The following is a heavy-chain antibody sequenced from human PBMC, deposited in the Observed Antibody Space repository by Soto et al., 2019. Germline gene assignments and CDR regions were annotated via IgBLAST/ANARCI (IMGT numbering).Heavy chain of an antibody. V-gene: IGHV4-34*01. J-gene: IGHJ4*02. CDR1: GGSFTDDC. D-gene: IGHD6-13*01. Sequence: SETLCLTWAVNGGSFTDDCGCWIRQSPGKGLEWIGEVSHRGRTNYNPSLKSRVTISIDMSKNQFSLKLNSLTAADTGMYYCARNGGSTWYYFDSWGQGTVVT. CDR2: VSHRGRT. CDR3: ARNGGSTWYYFDS.